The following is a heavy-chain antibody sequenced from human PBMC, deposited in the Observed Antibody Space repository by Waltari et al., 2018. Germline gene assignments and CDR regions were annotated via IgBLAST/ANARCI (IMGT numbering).Heavy chain of an antibody. CDR2: MIPIYGTP. D-gene: IGHD1-26*01. CDR1: GGAFGSYA. V-gene: IGHV1-69*12. Sequence: QVQLVQSGAEVKKPGSSVKVSCKASGGAFGSYAITWVRQAPGHGLEWVGGMIPIYGTPNFAQKFQGRVTLTADESTTTAYMELTSLKSEDTAIYDCARRNLGYAFDIWGQGTLVTVSS. J-gene: IGHJ3*02. CDR3: ARRNLGYAFDI.